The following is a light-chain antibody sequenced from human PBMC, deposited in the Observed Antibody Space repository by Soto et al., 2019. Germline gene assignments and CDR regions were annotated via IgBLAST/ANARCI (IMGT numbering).Light chain of an antibody. CDR1: SSDVGGYNY. V-gene: IGLV2-14*01. Sequence: QSALTQPASVSGSPGQSITISCTGTSSDVGGYNYVSWYQQLPGKAPKLMIYDVSDRPSGVSNRFSGSKSGNTASLTISGLQAEDEADYYCQSYDISLHNYVFGTGTKVTVL. CDR2: DVS. J-gene: IGLJ1*01. CDR3: QSYDISLHNYV.